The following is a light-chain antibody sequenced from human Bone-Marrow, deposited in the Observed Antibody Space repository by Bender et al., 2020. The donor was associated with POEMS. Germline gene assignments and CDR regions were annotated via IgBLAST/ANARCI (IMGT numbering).Light chain of an antibody. CDR2: DVD. CDR1: GSDVGGYNL. J-gene: IGLJ2*01. V-gene: IGLV2-23*02. CDR3: CSYAGSYTLV. Sequence: SALTQPASVSGSPGQSITISCTGTGSDVGGYNLISWYQQYLGKAPKIIMYDVDKRPSGVSHRFSGSKSGNTASLTISGLQAEDEADYYCCSYAGSYTLVFGGGTKLTVL.